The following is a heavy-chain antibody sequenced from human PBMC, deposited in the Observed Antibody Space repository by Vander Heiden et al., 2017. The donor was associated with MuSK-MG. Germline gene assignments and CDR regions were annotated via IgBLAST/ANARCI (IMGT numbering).Heavy chain of an antibody. V-gene: IGHV4-59*01. D-gene: IGHD1-1*01. CDR2: IYYSGST. Sequence: QVQLQESGPGLVKPSETLSLTCTVSGGSISGYYWSWIRQPPGKGLEWIGYIYYSGSTNYNPSLKSRVTISVDTSKNQFSLKMRSVTVADTAVYFCARDLRAGNDGYFDLWGRGTLVTVSS. CDR1: GGSISGYY. J-gene: IGHJ2*01. CDR3: ARDLRAGNDGYFDL.